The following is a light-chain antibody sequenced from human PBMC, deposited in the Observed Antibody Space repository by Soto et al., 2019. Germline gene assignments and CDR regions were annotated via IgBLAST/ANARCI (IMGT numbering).Light chain of an antibody. J-gene: IGKJ1*01. CDR1: QGISSF. Sequence: QLTQSPSSLSASVGDRVIITCRASQGISSFLVWYQQKPGKAPKLLIYAASTLQGGAPPRFSGSGSGTDFTLIISSLQSEDFAVFYCQQYNEWPRTFGQGTKLDIK. V-gene: IGKV1-9*01. CDR3: QQYNEWPRT. CDR2: AAS.